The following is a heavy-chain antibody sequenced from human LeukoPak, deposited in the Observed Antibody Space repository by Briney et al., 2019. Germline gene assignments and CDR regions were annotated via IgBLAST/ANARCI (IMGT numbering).Heavy chain of an antibody. CDR2: ISGSGGSI. D-gene: IGHD3-3*01. Sequence: GGSLRLSCAASGFTFSSYTMSWVRQAPGKGLEWVSAISGSGGSIYYADSVKGRFTISRDNSKNTLYLQMNSLRAEDTAVYYCAKDFITIFGVVIEDFDYWGQGTLVTVSS. CDR1: GFTFSSYT. V-gene: IGHV3-23*01. J-gene: IGHJ4*02. CDR3: AKDFITIFGVVIEDFDY.